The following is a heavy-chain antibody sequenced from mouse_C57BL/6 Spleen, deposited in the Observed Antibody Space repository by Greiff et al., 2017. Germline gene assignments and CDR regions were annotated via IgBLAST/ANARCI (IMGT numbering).Heavy chain of an antibody. CDR3: ARNDYDVGYAMDY. CDR1: GYAFSSSW. Sequence: VQLQQSGPELVKPGASVKISCKASGYAFSSSWMNWVKQRPGKGLEWIGRIYPGDGDTNYNGKFKGKATLTADKSSSTAYMQLSSLTSEDSAVYFCARNDYDVGYAMDYWGQGTSVTVSS. J-gene: IGHJ4*01. V-gene: IGHV1-82*01. D-gene: IGHD2-4*01. CDR2: IYPGDGDT.